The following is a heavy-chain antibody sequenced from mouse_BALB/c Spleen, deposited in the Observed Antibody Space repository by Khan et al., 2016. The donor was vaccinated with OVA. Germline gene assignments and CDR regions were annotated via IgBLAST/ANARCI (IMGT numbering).Heavy chain of an antibody. Sequence: EVKLEESGPGLVKPSQSLSLTCTITGYSIAGDYAWNWIRQFPGNKLEWMGFISYSGNTNYNPSLKSRISITRDTSKNQFFLQLHSVTSEDTAAYDWAKDYGGGFDYWGQGTTLTVSS. CDR3: AKDYGGGFDY. D-gene: IGHD1-1*02. CDR1: GYSIAGDYA. J-gene: IGHJ2*01. CDR2: ISYSGNT. V-gene: IGHV3-2*02.